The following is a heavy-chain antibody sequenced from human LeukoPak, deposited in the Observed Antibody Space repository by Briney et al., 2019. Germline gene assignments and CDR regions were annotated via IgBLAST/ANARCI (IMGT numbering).Heavy chain of an antibody. D-gene: IGHD3-3*01. V-gene: IGHV3-21*01. Sequence: GGSLRLSCAASGFTFSSYSMNWVRQAPWKGLEWVSSISSSSSYIYYADSVKGRFTISRDNAKNSLYLQMNSLRAVDTAVYYCARETSIRFLEWLGYMDVWGKGTTVTVSS. CDR2: ISSSSSYI. CDR3: ARETSIRFLEWLGYMDV. CDR1: GFTFSSYS. J-gene: IGHJ6*03.